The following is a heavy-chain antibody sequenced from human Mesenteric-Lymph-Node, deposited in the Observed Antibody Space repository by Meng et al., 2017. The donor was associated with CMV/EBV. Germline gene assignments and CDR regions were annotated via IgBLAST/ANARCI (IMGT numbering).Heavy chain of an antibody. J-gene: IGHJ5*02. D-gene: IGHD3-10*01. CDR1: GGSISSSCYY. V-gene: IGHV4-39*01. Sequence: QLQLQESGQGLVKPSGTRSLTCTVSGGSISSSCYYWGWIRQPPGKGLEWIGSIYYSGSTYYNPSLKSRVTISVDTSKNQFSLKLSSVTAADTAVYYCARPHYYGSGSSPWFDPWGQGTLVTVSS. CDR2: IYYSGST. CDR3: ARPHYYGSGSSPWFDP.